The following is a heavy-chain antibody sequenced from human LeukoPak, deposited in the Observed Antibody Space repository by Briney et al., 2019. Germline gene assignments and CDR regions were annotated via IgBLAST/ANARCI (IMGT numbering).Heavy chain of an antibody. Sequence: ASVKVSCKASGGTFSSYAISWVRQAPGQGLEWMGGIIPIFGTANYAQKFQGRVTITTDESTSTAYMELSSLRSEDTAVYYCARGDWNYATFDYWGQGTLVTVSS. CDR2: IIPIFGTA. V-gene: IGHV1-69*05. J-gene: IGHJ4*02. CDR1: GGTFSSYA. D-gene: IGHD1-7*01. CDR3: ARGDWNYATFDY.